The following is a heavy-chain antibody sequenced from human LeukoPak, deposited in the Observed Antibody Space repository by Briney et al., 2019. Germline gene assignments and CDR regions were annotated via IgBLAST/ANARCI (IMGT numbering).Heavy chain of an antibody. Sequence: PGGSLRLSCAASGFTFSSYWMHWVRQAPGKGLVWVSRINSDGSSTSYADSVKGRFTISRDSAKNTLYLQMNSLRAEDTAVYYCARDLKEYQLLVGIDPWGQGTLVTVSS. CDR1: GFTFSSYW. V-gene: IGHV3-74*01. CDR2: INSDGSST. J-gene: IGHJ5*02. D-gene: IGHD2-2*01. CDR3: ARDLKEYQLLVGIDP.